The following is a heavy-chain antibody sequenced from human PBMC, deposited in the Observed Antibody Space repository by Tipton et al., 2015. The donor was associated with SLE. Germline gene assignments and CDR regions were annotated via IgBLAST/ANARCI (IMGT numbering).Heavy chain of an antibody. CDR1: GGSIFNYY. CDR2: IYDSGNT. CDR3: ARDRGGWEGTDY. Sequence: GLVKPSETLSLTCIVSGGSIFNYYWSWIRQPPGKGLEWIGNIYDSGNTNYNPSLKSRVTISLHTSKNQFSLELSAVTAADTAVYYCARDRGGWEGTDYWGQGILVTVSS. V-gene: IGHV4-4*08. J-gene: IGHJ4*02. D-gene: IGHD6-19*01.